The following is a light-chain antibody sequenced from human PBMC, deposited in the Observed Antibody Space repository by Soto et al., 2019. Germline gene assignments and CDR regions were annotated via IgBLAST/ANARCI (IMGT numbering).Light chain of an antibody. J-gene: IGKJ1*01. CDR2: AAS. Sequence: DIQMTQSPSSLSASVGDRVTISCRASQSISSYLNWYQQKPGKAPRLLIYAASSLQSGVPSRFSGSGSGTEFTLTISSLQPEDFATYYCQQCYSRLWTFGQGTKVDIK. CDR1: QSISSY. CDR3: QQCYSRLWT. V-gene: IGKV1-39*01.